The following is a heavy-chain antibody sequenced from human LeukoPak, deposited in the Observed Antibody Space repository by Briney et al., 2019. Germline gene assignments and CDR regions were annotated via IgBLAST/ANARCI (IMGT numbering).Heavy chain of an antibody. Sequence: SETLSLTCTVSGGSISSYYWSWIRQPPGKGLEWIGYIHYSGSTTYNASLKSRITISVDTSKNQFSLKLSSVTAADTAVYYCASRRITIFGVVNPYYFDYWGQGTQVTVSS. J-gene: IGHJ4*02. CDR2: IHYSGST. CDR3: ASRRITIFGVVNPYYFDY. CDR1: GGSISSYY. V-gene: IGHV4-59*12. D-gene: IGHD3-3*01.